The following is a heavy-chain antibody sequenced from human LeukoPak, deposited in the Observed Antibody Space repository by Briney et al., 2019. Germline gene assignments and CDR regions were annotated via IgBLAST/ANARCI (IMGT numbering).Heavy chain of an antibody. CDR1: GGSISSGGYY. V-gene: IGHV4-61*02. CDR2: IYTSGST. Sequence: SETLSLTCTVSGGSISSGGYYWSWIRQPAGKGLEWIGRIYTSGSTNYNPSLKSRVTISVDTSKNQFSLKLSSVTAADTAVYYCAREKIAVAGLFDYWGQGTLVTVSS. CDR3: AREKIAVAGLFDY. J-gene: IGHJ4*02. D-gene: IGHD6-19*01.